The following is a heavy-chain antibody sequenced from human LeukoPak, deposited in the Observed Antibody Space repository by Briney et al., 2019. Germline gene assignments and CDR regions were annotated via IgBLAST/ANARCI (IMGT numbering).Heavy chain of an antibody. Sequence: GGSLRLSCAASGFPFSSYAMSWVRRAPGKGREWVSAISGSGGSTYYADSVKGRFTISRDNSKNTLYLQMNSLRAEDTAVYYCAKEQWLVRFFDYWGQGTLVTVSS. CDR1: GFPFSSYA. J-gene: IGHJ4*02. V-gene: IGHV3-23*01. CDR3: AKEQWLVRFFDY. CDR2: ISGSGGST. D-gene: IGHD6-19*01.